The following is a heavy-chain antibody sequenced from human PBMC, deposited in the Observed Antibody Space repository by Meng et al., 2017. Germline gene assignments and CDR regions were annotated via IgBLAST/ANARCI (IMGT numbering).Heavy chain of an antibody. D-gene: IGHD6-13*01. CDR1: GYNFPDYY. J-gene: IGHJ4*02. V-gene: IGHV1-2*06. CDR3: ARDEDISAAGKLFGDY. CDR2: IDPKNGDT. Sequence: VQPVQSGAEVKKPGASVKVYCKPSGYNFPDYYIHWVRQAPGQGLEWMGRIDPKNGDTHYAQKFQGRVTMTGDTSISTAYMDLSGLRSDDTAVYYCARDEDISAAGKLFGDYWGQGTLVTVSS.